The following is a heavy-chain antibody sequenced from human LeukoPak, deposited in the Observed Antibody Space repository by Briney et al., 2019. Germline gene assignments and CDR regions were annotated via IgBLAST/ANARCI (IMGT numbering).Heavy chain of an antibody. CDR3: ARVRNYYDSSGYIGYYYYGMDV. V-gene: IGHV1-18*01. J-gene: IGHJ6*02. Sequence: ASVKVSCKASGYTFTSYGISWVRQAPGRGLEWMGWISAYNGNTNYAQKLQGRVTMTTDTSTSTAYMELRSLRSDDTAVYYCARVRNYYDSSGYIGYYYYGMDVWGQGTTVTVSS. CDR2: ISAYNGNT. CDR1: GYTFTSYG. D-gene: IGHD3-22*01.